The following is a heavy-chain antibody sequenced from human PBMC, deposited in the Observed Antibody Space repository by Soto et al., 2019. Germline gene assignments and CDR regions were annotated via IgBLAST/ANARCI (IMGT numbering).Heavy chain of an antibody. CDR3: ARTAYSSSWYYFDY. Sequence: GGSLRLSCAASGFTVSSNYMSWVRQAPGKGLEWVSVIYSGGSTYYADSVKGRFTISRDNSKNTLYLQMNSLRAEDTAVYYCARTAYSSSWYYFDYWVQGTLVTVSS. V-gene: IGHV3-53*01. D-gene: IGHD6-13*01. J-gene: IGHJ4*02. CDR2: IYSGGST. CDR1: GFTVSSNY.